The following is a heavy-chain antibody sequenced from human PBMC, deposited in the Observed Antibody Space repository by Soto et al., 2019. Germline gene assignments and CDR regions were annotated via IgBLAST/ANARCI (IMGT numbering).Heavy chain of an antibody. Sequence: SLRLSCAASGFTFSSYAMSWVRQAPGKGLEWVSAISGSGGSTYYADSVKGRFTISRDNSKNTLYLQMNSLRAEDTAVYYCAKAPRAWYYYGMDVWGQGTTVTVS. J-gene: IGHJ6*02. CDR1: GFTFSSYA. CDR3: AKAPRAWYYYGMDV. D-gene: IGHD3-10*01. V-gene: IGHV3-23*01. CDR2: ISGSGGST.